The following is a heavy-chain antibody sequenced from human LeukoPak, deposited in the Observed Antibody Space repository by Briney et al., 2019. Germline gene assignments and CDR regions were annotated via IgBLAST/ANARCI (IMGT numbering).Heavy chain of an antibody. Sequence: GGSLRLSCAASGFTFSSNSMTWVRQTPGKGLEWVSGISGSGDSTFYADSVKGRFTISRDNSKNTLYLQMNSLRAEDTAVYYCAKGVAVASPYYFDYWGQGTLVTVSS. V-gene: IGHV3-23*01. D-gene: IGHD6-19*01. CDR1: GFTFSSNS. CDR2: ISGSGDST. J-gene: IGHJ4*02. CDR3: AKGVAVASPYYFDY.